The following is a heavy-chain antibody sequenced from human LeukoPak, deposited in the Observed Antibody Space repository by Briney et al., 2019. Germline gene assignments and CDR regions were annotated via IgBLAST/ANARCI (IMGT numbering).Heavy chain of an antibody. Sequence: SETLSLTCAVYGGSFSGYYWSWIRQPPGKGLEWIGEINHSGSTNYNPSLKSRVTISVDTSKNQFSLKLSSVTAADTAVYYCARVSSGYSSSWYYYYMDVWGKGTTVTISS. V-gene: IGHV4-34*01. CDR2: INHSGST. CDR3: ARVSSGYSSSWYYYYMDV. CDR1: GGSFSGYY. D-gene: IGHD6-13*01. J-gene: IGHJ6*03.